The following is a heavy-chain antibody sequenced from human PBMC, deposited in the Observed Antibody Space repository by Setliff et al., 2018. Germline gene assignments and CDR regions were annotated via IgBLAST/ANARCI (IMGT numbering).Heavy chain of an antibody. V-gene: IGHV1-18*04. Sequence: ASVKVSCKSSADTFTGYYVHWVRQAPGQGLEWMGWISAYDGNTRFAQNIQGRVTLTTDTPTSTAYMELRSLRSDDTAVYYCARSPPNRGFGSGWYGDFWGQGTLVTVSS. CDR2: ISAYDGNT. CDR1: ADTFTGYY. D-gene: IGHD6-19*01. J-gene: IGHJ4*02. CDR3: ARSPPNRGFGSGWYGDF.